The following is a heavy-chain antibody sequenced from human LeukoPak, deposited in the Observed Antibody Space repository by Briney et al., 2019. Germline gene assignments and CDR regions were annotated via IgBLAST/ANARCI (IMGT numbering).Heavy chain of an antibody. D-gene: IGHD2/OR15-2a*01. CDR2: INPNSGDT. V-gene: IGHV1-2*02. CDR1: GYIFTGYY. CDR3: ARGYGNEYYSRGYFDY. J-gene: IGHJ4*02. Sequence: ASVKVSCKASGYIFTGYYMHWVRQAPGQGLEGMGWINPNSGDTNYAQKFQGRVTMTRDTSISTAYMELSRLRSDDTAVYYCARGYGNEYYSRGYFDYWGQGTLVTVSS.